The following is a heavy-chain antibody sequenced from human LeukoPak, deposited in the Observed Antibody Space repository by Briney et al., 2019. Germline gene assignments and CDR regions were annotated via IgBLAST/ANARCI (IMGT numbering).Heavy chain of an antibody. D-gene: IGHD6-19*01. J-gene: IGHJ4*02. CDR2: IYYSGST. CDR3: ARDLQWLVDY. CDR1: GGSISSYY. V-gene: IGHV4-59*12. Sequence: SETLSLTCTVSGGSISSYYWSWIRQPPGKGLEWIGYIYYSGSTNYNPSLKSRVTISVDTSKNQFSLKLSSVTAADTAVYYCARDLQWLVDYWGQGTLVTVSS.